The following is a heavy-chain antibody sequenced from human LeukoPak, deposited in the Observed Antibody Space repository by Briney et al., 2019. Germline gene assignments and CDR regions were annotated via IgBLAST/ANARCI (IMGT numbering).Heavy chain of an antibody. CDR3: ARHGGATMVRGVLVDAFDI. CDR2: IFYRGTT. V-gene: IGHV4-59*08. CDR1: GASISNYY. Sequence: PSETLSLTCTVSGASISNYYWSWLRQPPGKGLEWIGFIFYRGTTNYNPSLKSRVTISVDMSKNQFSLNLGSVTAADTAVYYCARHGGATMVRGVLVDAFDIWGPGTMVTVSS. D-gene: IGHD3-10*01. J-gene: IGHJ3*02.